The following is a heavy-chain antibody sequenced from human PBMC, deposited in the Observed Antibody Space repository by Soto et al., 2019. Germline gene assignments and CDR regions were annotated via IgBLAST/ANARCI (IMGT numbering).Heavy chain of an antibody. CDR3: ARRRLRFLVGMDV. Sequence: GGSLRLSCAASGFTFSDYYMSWIRQAPGKGLEWVSYISSSSSYTNYADSVKGRFTISRDNAKNSPYLQMNSLRAEDTAVYYCARRRLRFLVGMDVWGQGTTVTVSS. V-gene: IGHV3-11*06. D-gene: IGHD3-3*01. CDR1: GFTFSDYY. CDR2: ISSSSSYT. J-gene: IGHJ6*02.